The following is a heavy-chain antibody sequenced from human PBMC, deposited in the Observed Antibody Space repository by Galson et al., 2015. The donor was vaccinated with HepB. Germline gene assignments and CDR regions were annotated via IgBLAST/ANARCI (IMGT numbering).Heavy chain of an antibody. CDR3: VRVAIDTTIFRGCWYFDL. Sequence: SLRLSCAASGFIFSTYTFNWVRRAPGKDLEWISYISSTGTTIYYADSVKGRFPISRDNAENSLSLQMSSLRDEDTAVYYCVRVAIDTTIFRGCWYFDLWGRGTLVTVSS. CDR1: GFIFSTYT. D-gene: IGHD5-18*01. J-gene: IGHJ2*01. V-gene: IGHV3-48*02. CDR2: ISSTGTTI.